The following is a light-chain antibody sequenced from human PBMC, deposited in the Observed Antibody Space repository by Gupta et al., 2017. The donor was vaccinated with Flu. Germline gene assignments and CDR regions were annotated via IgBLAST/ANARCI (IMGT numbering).Light chain of an antibody. CDR1: QSISSY. Sequence: ALSASVGDRVTTTCRGSQSISSYLTWYQQKQGKAPKLLIYAASSWQSGVPSRFSGSGYGTDSTLTISSRQPEDFATYYCQQSYSTPPYTFGQGTKLEIK. J-gene: IGKJ2*01. CDR2: AAS. V-gene: IGKV1-39*01. CDR3: QQSYSTPPYT.